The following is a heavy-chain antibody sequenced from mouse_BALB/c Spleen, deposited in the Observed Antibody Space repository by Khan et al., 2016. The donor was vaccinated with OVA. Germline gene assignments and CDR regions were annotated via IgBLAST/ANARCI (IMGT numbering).Heavy chain of an antibody. J-gene: IGHJ4*01. CDR1: GYSITSNYA. Sequence: QLQESGPGLVKPSQSLSLTCTVTGYSITSNYAWNWIRLFPGNKLEWMGYISYSGTTSYNPSLKSRISITRDTSKNQFFLQLNSVTTEATATYYCARGNYYGYAMDYWGQGTSVTVSA. V-gene: IGHV3-2*02. CDR3: ARGNYYGYAMDY. CDR2: ISYSGTT. D-gene: IGHD1-1*01.